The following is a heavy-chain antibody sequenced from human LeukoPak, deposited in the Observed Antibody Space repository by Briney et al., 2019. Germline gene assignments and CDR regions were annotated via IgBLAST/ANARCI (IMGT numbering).Heavy chain of an antibody. V-gene: IGHV6-1*01. J-gene: IGHJ4*02. CDR3: ARDTYYYDSSGSESFYYFDY. CDR1: GDIVSSNSAA. Sequence: SQTLSLTCAISGDIVSSNSAAWNWIRQSPSRGLEWLGRTYYRSKWYNDYAVSVKSRLTINPDTSKNQFSLQLNSVTPEDTAVYYCARDTYYYDSSGSESFYYFDYWGQGTLVTVSS. D-gene: IGHD3-22*01. CDR2: TYYRSKWYN.